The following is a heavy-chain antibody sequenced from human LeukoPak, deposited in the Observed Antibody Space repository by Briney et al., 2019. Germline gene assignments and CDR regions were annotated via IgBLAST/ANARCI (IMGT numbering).Heavy chain of an antibody. D-gene: IGHD6-6*01. CDR2: IYHSGST. CDR3: ARESCSSSGCYYYYMDV. V-gene: IGHV4-59*12. J-gene: IGHJ6*03. CDR1: GGSISSYY. Sequence: PSETLSLTCTVSGGSISSYYWSWIRQPPGKGLEWIGYIYHSGSTYYNPSLKSRVTISVDRSKNQFSLKLSSVTAADTAVYYCARESCSSSGCYYYYMDVWGKGTTVTVSS.